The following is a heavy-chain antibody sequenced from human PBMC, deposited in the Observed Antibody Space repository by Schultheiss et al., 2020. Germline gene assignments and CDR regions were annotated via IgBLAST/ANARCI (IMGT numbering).Heavy chain of an antibody. V-gene: IGHV3-23*01. D-gene: IGHD4-17*01. CDR3: AKPYGDYLLFDY. CDR1: GFTFSSYA. CDR2: ISASGGIT. Sequence: GGSLRLSCAASGFTFSSYALSWVRQAPGKGLEWVSTISASGGITSYADSVKGRFTISRDNSKNTVFLEMNSLRAEDTAIYYCAKPYGDYLLFDYWGQGTLVTVSS. J-gene: IGHJ4*02.